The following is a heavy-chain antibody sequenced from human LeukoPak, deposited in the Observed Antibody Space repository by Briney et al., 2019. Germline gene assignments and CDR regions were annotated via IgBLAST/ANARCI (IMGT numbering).Heavy chain of an antibody. J-gene: IGHJ3*02. D-gene: IGHD6-13*01. CDR1: RGSISRYY. V-gene: IGHV4-59*08. Sequence: PSETLSLTCTVSRGSISRYYWSWIRQSPGKGLEWIGYIYYSGSTSYNPSLKSRVTISVDTSKNQFSLKLSSVTAADTAVYYCARHVELSSSEAFDIWGQGTMVTVSS. CDR3: ARHVELSSSEAFDI. CDR2: IYYSGST.